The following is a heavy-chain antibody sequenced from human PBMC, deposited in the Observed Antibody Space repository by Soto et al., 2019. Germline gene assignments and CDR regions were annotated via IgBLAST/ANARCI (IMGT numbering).Heavy chain of an antibody. V-gene: IGHV3-30*03. CDR3: GGGQYYSDY. Sequence: QVQLVESGGGVVQPGGSLRLSCAAYEFTFSSYGMHWVRQAPVKGLEWVALISFDGNNKYYADSVKGRFTISRDNSQNTLYLQMNSLRAEDTAVYYCGGGQYYSDYWGQGTLVAVSS. CDR1: EFTFSSYG. D-gene: IGHD3-16*01. CDR2: ISFDGNNK. J-gene: IGHJ4*02.